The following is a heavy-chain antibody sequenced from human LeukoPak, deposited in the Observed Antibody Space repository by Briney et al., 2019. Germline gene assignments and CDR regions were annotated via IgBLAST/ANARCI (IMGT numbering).Heavy chain of an antibody. CDR2: ISSSSSYI. Sequence: TGGSLRLSCAASGFTFSSYSMNWVRQAPGKGLERVSSISSSSSYIYYADSVKGRFTISRDNAKNSLYLQMNSLRAEDTAVYYCARGSYYYDSSGPSDYWGQGTLVTVSS. CDR1: GFTFSSYS. D-gene: IGHD3-22*01. CDR3: ARGSYYYDSSGPSDY. J-gene: IGHJ4*02. V-gene: IGHV3-21*01.